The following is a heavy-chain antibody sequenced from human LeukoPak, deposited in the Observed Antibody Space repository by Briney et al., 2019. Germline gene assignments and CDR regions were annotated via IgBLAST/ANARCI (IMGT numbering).Heavy chain of an antibody. V-gene: IGHV2-5*01. CDR2: IYSNDDK. J-gene: IGHJ4*02. CDR3: AHSGEDAVGYYYDY. Sequence: SGPTLVNPTQTLTLTCTFSGFSLSTSAVGVGWIRQSPGKAPDWLAIIYSNDDKRYSPSLRSRLTITMDTSKNQVVLTMTNMDPVDTATYYCAHSGEDAVGYYYDYWGQGTLDTVSS. CDR1: GFSLSTSAVG. D-gene: IGHD3-22*01.